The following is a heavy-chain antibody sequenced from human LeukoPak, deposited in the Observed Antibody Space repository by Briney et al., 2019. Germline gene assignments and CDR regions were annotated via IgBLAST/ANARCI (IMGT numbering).Heavy chain of an antibody. D-gene: IGHD3-22*01. Sequence: GESLKISCKGSGYSFTSYWIGWVRQIPGKGLEWMGICYPGDSDTRYSPSFQGQVTISADKSISTAYLQWSSLKASDTAMYYCARQYYDSSGYYNYFDYWGQGTLVTVSS. V-gene: IGHV5-51*01. CDR2: CYPGDSDT. J-gene: IGHJ4*02. CDR1: GYSFTSYW. CDR3: ARQYYDSSGYYNYFDY.